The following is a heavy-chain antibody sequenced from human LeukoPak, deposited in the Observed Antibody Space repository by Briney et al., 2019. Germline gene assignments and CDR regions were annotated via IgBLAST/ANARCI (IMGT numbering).Heavy chain of an antibody. J-gene: IGHJ1*01. CDR1: GGSISSYY. CDR3: ARGRGDLKYFQH. V-gene: IGHV4-59*01. D-gene: IGHD4-17*01. Sequence: SETLSLTCTVSGGSISSYYWSWIRQPPGKGLEWIGYIYYSGSTNYNPSLKSRVTISVDTSRNQFSLKLSSVTAADTAVYYCARGRGDLKYFQHWGQGTLVTVSS. CDR2: IYYSGST.